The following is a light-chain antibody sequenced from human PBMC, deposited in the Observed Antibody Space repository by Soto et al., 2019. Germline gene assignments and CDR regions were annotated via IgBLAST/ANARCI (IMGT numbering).Light chain of an antibody. CDR2: GAS. CDR3: QQYTDWPTT. CDR1: QSVSSN. J-gene: IGKJ1*01. Sequence: EIVMTQSPVTLSVSPVERATLSCRASQSVSSNLAWYQQKPGQAPRLLIYGASTRATGTPARFSGSGSGTEFTLTISSLQSEDFAVYYCQQYTDWPTTFGQGTKVDIK. V-gene: IGKV3-15*01.